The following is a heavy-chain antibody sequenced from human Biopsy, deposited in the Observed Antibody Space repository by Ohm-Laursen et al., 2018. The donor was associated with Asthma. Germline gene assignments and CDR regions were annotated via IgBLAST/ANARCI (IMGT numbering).Heavy chain of an antibody. CDR1: GFSFNSYG. D-gene: IGHD3-3*01. CDR2: MSFDGRQT. CDR3: AKERYYDFWSGYPI. J-gene: IGHJ3*02. Sequence: SIRLSCAASGFSFNSYGMHWVRQAPGKGLEWVAVMSFDGRQTYYADSVKGRFTISRDNSKNTLYLQMNSLRAEDTAVYYCAKERYYDFWSGYPIWGQGTMVTVSS. V-gene: IGHV3-30*18.